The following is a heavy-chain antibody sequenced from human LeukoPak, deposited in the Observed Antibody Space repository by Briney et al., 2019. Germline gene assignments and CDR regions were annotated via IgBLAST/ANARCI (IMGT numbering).Heavy chain of an antibody. D-gene: IGHD3-9*01. CDR3: AGYDILTGYYDRSFDY. V-gene: IGHV1-24*01. CDR1: GYTLTELS. CDR2: FDPENGET. J-gene: IGHJ4*02. Sequence: GASVKVSCKVSGYTLTELSMHWVRQAPGKGLEWMGGFDPENGETIYAQKFQGRVTMTRDTSISTAYMELSRLRSDDTAVYYCAGYDILTGYYDRSFDYWGQGTLVTVSS.